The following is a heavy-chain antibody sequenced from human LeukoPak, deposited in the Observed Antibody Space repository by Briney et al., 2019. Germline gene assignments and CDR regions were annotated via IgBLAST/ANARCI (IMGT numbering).Heavy chain of an antibody. CDR2: MNPSSGNT. CDR3: ARRSDSGSYHLSL. V-gene: IGHV1-8*01. J-gene: IGHJ1*01. D-gene: IGHD3-10*01. CDR1: GYTFTSYD. Sequence: ASVRVSCKASGYTFTSYDINWVRQAAGQGREWMGWMNPSSGNTGYAQTFQGRITMTRNSSISTDYIELGSLTSEDTAVYYCARRSDSGSYHLSLWGQGTLVTVSS.